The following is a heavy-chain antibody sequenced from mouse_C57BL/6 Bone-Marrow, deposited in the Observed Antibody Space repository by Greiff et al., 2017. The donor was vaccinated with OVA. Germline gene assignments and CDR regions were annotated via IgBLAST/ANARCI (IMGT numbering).Heavy chain of an antibody. D-gene: IGHD1-1*01. CDR3: ARKGYYGSSYGFAY. CDR2: IWSGGST. V-gene: IGHV2-2*01. Sequence: QVQLKESGPGLVQPSQSLSITCTVSGFSLTSYGVHWVRQSSGKGLEWLGVIWSGGSTDYNAAFISRLSISKDNSKSQVFFKMNSLQADDTAIYYCARKGYYGSSYGFAYWGQGTLVTVSA. J-gene: IGHJ3*01. CDR1: GFSLTSYG.